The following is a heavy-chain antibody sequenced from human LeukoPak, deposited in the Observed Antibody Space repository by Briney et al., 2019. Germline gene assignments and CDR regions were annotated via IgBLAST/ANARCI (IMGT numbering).Heavy chain of an antibody. CDR2: INHSGST. D-gene: IGHD1-26*01. CDR3: ARDKFPLVGATGDDAFDI. J-gene: IGHJ3*02. V-gene: IGHV4-34*01. Sequence: SETLSLTCAVYGGSFSGYYWSWIRQPPGKGLEWIGEINHSGSTNHNPSLKSRVTISVDTSKNQFSLKLSSVTAADTAVYYCARDKFPLVGATGDDAFDIWGQGTMVAVSS. CDR1: GGSFSGYY.